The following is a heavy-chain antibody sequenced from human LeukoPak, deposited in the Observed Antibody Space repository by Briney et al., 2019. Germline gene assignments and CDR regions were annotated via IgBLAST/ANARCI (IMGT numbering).Heavy chain of an antibody. V-gene: IGHV4-59*01. CDR2: IYYSGST. CDR3: ARETSQKGAHYMDV. Sequence: PSETLSLTCTVSGVSISSYYWSWIRQPPGKGLEWIGYIYYSGSTNYNPSLKSRVTISVDTSKNQFSLKLSSVTAADTAVYYCARETSQKGAHYMDVWGKGTTVTISS. D-gene: IGHD3-16*01. CDR1: GVSISSYY. J-gene: IGHJ6*03.